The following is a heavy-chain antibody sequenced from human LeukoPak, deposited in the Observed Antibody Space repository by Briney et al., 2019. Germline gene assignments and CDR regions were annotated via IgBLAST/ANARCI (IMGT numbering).Heavy chain of an antibody. J-gene: IGHJ6*02. CDR1: GYTFTSYD. CDR2: MNPNSGNT. Sequence: ASVKVSCKASGYTFTSYDINWVRQATGQGLEWMGWMNPNSGNTGYAQKFQGRVTMTRNTSISTAYMELSSLRSEDTAVYYCARGLNYDILTDYYPLGYYYGMDVWGQGTTVTVSS. V-gene: IGHV1-8*01. CDR3: ARGLNYDILTDYYPLGYYYGMDV. D-gene: IGHD3-9*01.